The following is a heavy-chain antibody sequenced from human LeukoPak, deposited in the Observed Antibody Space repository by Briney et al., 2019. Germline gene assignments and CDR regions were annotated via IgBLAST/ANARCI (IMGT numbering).Heavy chain of an antibody. CDR3: ARVRGYYNSGSPFD. CDR1: GGSISSGGYY. D-gene: IGHD3-10*01. Sequence: SETLSLTCTVSGGSISSGGYYWSWIRQPAGKGLEWIGRIYTSGSTNYNPSLKSRVTISVDTSKNQFSLKLSSVTAADTAVYYCARVRGYYNSGSPFDWGQGTLVTISS. CDR2: IYTSGST. V-gene: IGHV4-61*02. J-gene: IGHJ4*02.